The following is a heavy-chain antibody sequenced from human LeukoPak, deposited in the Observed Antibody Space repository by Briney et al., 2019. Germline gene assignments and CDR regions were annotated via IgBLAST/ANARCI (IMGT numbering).Heavy chain of an antibody. CDR1: GGSISSYY. J-gene: IGHJ3*02. V-gene: IGHV4-59*01. CDR2: IYYSGST. CDR3: ARRINMVRGVIAAFDI. D-gene: IGHD3-10*01. Sequence: SETLSLTCTVSGGSISSYYWSWIRQPPGKGLEWIGYIYYSGSTNYNPSLKSRVTISVDTSKNQFSLKLSSVTAADTAVYYCARRINMVRGVIAAFDIWGQGTMVTVSS.